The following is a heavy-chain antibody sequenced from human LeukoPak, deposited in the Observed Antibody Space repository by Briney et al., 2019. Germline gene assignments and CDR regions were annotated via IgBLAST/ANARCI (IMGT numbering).Heavy chain of an antibody. CDR1: GFSFHYYA. CDR2: ISYDGTNE. CDR3: AKDQKYSSSFGY. V-gene: IGHV3-30-3*01. Sequence: QPGGSLRLSCAASGFSFHYYAMRWVRQAPGKGLEWVAVISYDGTNEYYADSVKGRLTISRDNSKNTLYMQMNSLRPEDTAVYYCAKDQKYSSSFGYWGQGTLVTVSS. J-gene: IGHJ4*02. D-gene: IGHD6-6*01.